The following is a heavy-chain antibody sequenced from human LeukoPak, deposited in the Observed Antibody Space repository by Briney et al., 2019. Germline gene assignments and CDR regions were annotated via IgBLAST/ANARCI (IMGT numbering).Heavy chain of an antibody. CDR3: ARGLLHDYGDYVADAFDI. CDR1: GGSISSGDYY. CDR2: IYYGGST. D-gene: IGHD4-17*01. V-gene: IGHV4-30-4*01. Sequence: PSQTLSLTCTVSGGSISSGDYYWSWIRQPPGKGLEWIGYIYYGGSTYYNPSLKSRVTISVDTSKNQFSLKLSSVTAADTAVYYCARGLLHDYGDYVADAFDIWGQGTMVTVSS. J-gene: IGHJ3*02.